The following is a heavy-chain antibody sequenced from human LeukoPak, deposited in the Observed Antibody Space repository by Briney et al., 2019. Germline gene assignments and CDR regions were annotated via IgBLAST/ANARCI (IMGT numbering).Heavy chain of an antibody. CDR3: ARGAKYSSSWYSFGSYYYYYGMDV. J-gene: IGHJ6*02. CDR2: MNPNSGNT. Sequence: AAVTVSCNASGYTCRSYEINRFRQATGHGIKWMGWMNPNSGNTGYAQKFQGRVTMTRNTSISTAYMELSRLRSEDTAVYYCARGAKYSSSWYSFGSYYYYYGMDVCGQGTTVTVSS. D-gene: IGHD6-13*01. V-gene: IGHV1-8*01. CDR1: GYTCRSYE.